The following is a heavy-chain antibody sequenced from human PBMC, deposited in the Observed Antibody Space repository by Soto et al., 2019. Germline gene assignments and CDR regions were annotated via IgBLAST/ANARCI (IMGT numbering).Heavy chain of an antibody. V-gene: IGHV1-46*01. CDR1: GYTFTSYY. CDR3: ARDPPNPGNRHGMDV. CDR2: INPSGGST. Sequence: RASVKVSCKASGYTFTSYYMHWVRQAPGQGLEWMGIINPSGGSTSYAQKFQGRVTMTRDTSTSTVYMELSSLRSEDTAVYYCARDPPNPGNRHGMDVWGQGTTVTVSS. J-gene: IGHJ6*02. D-gene: IGHD4-4*01.